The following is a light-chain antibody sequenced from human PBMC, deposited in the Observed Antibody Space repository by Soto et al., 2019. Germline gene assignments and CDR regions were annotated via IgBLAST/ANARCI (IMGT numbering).Light chain of an antibody. V-gene: IGKV1-5*03. CDR3: QQYNSWT. CDR1: QSISTW. J-gene: IGKJ1*01. CDR2: KAS. Sequence: DIQMTQSPSTLSASVGDRVTITCRASQSISTWLAWYQQEPGKAPKLLIHKASSLQSGVPSRFSGSGSGTDFTLTISSLQPDDFATYYCQQYNSWTFGQGTKVDI.